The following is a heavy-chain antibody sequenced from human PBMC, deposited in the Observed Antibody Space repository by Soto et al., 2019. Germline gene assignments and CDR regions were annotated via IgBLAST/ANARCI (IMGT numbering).Heavy chain of an antibody. J-gene: IGHJ6*02. V-gene: IGHV3-74*01. D-gene: IGHD6-6*01. CDR3: ARDRIAAPRVYYYYGMDV. CDR1: GFTFSSYW. CDR2: INSDGSST. Sequence: GSLRLSCAASGFTFSSYWMHWVRQAPGKGLVWVSRINSDGSSTSYADSVKGRFTISRDNAKNTLYLQMNSLRAEDTAVYYCARDRIAAPRVYYYYGMDVWGQGTTVTVSS.